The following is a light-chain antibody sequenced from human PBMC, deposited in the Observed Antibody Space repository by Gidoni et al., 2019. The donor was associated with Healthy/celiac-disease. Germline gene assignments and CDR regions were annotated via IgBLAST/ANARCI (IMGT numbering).Light chain of an antibody. CDR2: DAS. Sequence: DIQMNKSPSSLSAFVGDRVTITCRASQSISNYFNWYQQKPVKAPQLLIYDASSLHSGVPARFSGSGSGTDFTLTISSLQPEDFASYYCEQTYHTPLTFGGGTKVEIK. CDR1: QSISNY. J-gene: IGKJ4*01. V-gene: IGKV1-39*01. CDR3: EQTYHTPLT.